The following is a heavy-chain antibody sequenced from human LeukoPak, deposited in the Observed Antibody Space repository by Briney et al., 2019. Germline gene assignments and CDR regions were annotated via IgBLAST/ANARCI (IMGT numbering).Heavy chain of an antibody. J-gene: IGHJ4*02. CDR3: ARVRRYSGSYSIDY. Sequence: SETLSLTCAVSGGSISSSSYYWGWIRQPPGKGLEWIGSIYYSGSTYYNPSLKSRVTISVDTSKNQFSLKLSSVTAADTAVYYCARVRRYSGSYSIDYWGQGTLVTVSS. CDR1: GGSISSSSYY. CDR2: IYYSGST. D-gene: IGHD1-26*01. V-gene: IGHV4-39*07.